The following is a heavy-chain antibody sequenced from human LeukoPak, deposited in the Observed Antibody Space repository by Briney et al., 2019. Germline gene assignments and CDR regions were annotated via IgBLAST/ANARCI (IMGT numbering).Heavy chain of an antibody. CDR2: IYPGDSDT. J-gene: IGHJ5*02. CDR3: ARQTGYSSSWYLNWFDP. D-gene: IGHD6-13*01. CDR1: FXSYW. V-gene: IGHV5-51*01. Sequence: FXSYWIGWVRQMPGKGLEWMGIIYPGDSDTRYSPSFQGQVTISADKSISTAYLQWSSLKASDTAMYYCARQTGYSSSWYLNWFDPWGQGTLVTVSS.